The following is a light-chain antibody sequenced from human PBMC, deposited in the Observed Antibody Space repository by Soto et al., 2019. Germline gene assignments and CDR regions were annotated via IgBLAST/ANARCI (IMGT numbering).Light chain of an antibody. Sequence: EIVLTQSPGTLSLSPGERATLSCRASQSVGSSYLAWYQQKPGQAPKLLIYGASSRATGIPDRFSGSGSGTDFTLTNSRLEPEDFAVYYCQQYGSSPRTFGQGTTLEIK. V-gene: IGKV3-20*01. CDR3: QQYGSSPRT. CDR1: QSVGSSY. J-gene: IGKJ2*02. CDR2: GAS.